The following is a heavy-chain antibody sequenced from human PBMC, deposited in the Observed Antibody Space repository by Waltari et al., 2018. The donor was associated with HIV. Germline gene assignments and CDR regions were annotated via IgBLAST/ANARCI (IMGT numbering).Heavy chain of an antibody. D-gene: IGHD3-22*01. CDR2: IDPSDSYI. CDR1: GYRFTGYW. V-gene: IGHV5-10-1*01. J-gene: IGHJ3*02. Sequence: EVQLVQSGAEVKKPGESLRISCKGFGYRFTGYWISWVRQMPGKGLEWMWRIDPSDSYINYSPSFQGHVTISADTSINTAYLQWSSLKASDSAMYYCARAQGMTMTVEVAFDIWGQGTMVTVSP. CDR3: ARAQGMTMTVEVAFDI.